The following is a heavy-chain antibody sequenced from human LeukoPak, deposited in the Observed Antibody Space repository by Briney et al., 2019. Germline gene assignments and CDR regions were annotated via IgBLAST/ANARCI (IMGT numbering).Heavy chain of an antibody. Sequence: SETLSLTCTVSGGSISSYYWSWIRQPAGKGLEWIGRIYTSGSTNYNPSLKSRVTMSVDTSKNQFSLKLSSVTAADTAVYYCAREGRSGWELLGGYYFDYWGQGTLVTVSS. CDR2: IYTSGST. CDR1: GGSISSYY. CDR3: AREGRSGWELLGGYYFDY. V-gene: IGHV4-4*07. D-gene: IGHD1-26*01. J-gene: IGHJ4*02.